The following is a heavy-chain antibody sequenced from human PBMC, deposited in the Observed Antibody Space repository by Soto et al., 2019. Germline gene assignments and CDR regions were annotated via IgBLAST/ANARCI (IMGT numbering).Heavy chain of an antibody. Sequence: QVQLQESGPGLVKPSQTLSLTCTVSGGSISSGDYYWSWIRQPPGKGLEWIGYIYYSGSTYYNPSLKSRVTISVDTSKNQFSLKLSSVTAADTAVYYCARVGGQQRYYYGMDVWGQGTTVTVSS. CDR1: GGSISSGDYY. D-gene: IGHD6-13*01. CDR3: ARVGGQQRYYYGMDV. CDR2: IYYSGST. V-gene: IGHV4-30-4*01. J-gene: IGHJ6*02.